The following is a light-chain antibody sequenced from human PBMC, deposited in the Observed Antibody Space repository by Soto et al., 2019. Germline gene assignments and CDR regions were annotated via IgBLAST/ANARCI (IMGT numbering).Light chain of an antibody. CDR2: GAS. Sequence: EIVLTQSPGTLSLSPGERVTLSCRASQSVRSSYLAWYQQKPGQAPSLLIYGASSRATGIPDRFSGSGSGTDFTLTISRLEPEDFAVYFCQQYGSSPYTFGQGTKLEI. V-gene: IGKV3-20*01. J-gene: IGKJ2*01. CDR3: QQYGSSPYT. CDR1: QSVRSSY.